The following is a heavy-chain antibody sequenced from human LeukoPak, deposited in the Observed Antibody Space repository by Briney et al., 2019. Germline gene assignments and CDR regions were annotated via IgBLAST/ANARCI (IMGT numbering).Heavy chain of an antibody. CDR2: IKSKTDGGTT. CDR3: TTDCVGATDFDY. V-gene: IGHV3-15*01. J-gene: IGHJ4*02. D-gene: IGHD1-26*01. Sequence: PGGSLRLSCAASGFTFSNAWMSWVRQAPGKGLEWVGRIKSKTDGGTTDYAAPVKGRFTISRDDSKNTLYLQMNSLKTEDTVVYYCTTDCVGATDFDYWGQGTLVTVSS. CDR1: GFTFSNAW.